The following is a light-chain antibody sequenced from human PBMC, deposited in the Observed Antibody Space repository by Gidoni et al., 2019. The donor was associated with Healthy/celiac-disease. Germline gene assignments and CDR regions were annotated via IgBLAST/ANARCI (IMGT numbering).Light chain of an antibody. Sequence: QSALTQPRSVSGPPGQAVTIPCTGTSSDVGGYNYVSWYQQHPGKAPKLMMYDVSKRPSGVPDRCSGSKSGNTASLTISGLQAEDEADYYCCSYAGSYTFVFGGGTKLTVL. V-gene: IGLV2-11*01. J-gene: IGLJ2*01. CDR2: DVS. CDR3: CSYAGSYTFV. CDR1: SSDVGGYNY.